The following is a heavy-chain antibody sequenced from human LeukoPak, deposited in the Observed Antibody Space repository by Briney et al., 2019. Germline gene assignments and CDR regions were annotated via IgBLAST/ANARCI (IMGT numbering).Heavy chain of an antibody. Sequence: GGSLRLSCAASGFTFSSYAMSWVRQAPGKGLEWVSATSGSGGSTYYADSVKDRFTISRDNSKNTLYLQMNSLRAEDTAVYYCAKDRKYYPGYWGQGTLVTVSS. CDR2: TSGSGGST. CDR3: AKDRKYYPGY. J-gene: IGHJ4*02. CDR1: GFTFSSYA. D-gene: IGHD2/OR15-2a*01. V-gene: IGHV3-23*01.